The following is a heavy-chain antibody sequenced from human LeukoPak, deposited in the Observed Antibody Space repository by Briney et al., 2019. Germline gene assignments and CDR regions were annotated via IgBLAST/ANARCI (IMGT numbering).Heavy chain of an antibody. V-gene: IGHV3-49*04. CDR1: GFTFSSYS. CDR3: TRDLAGRIEYSSGWYQYYYYYYMDV. Sequence: GGSLRLSCAASGFTFSSYSMNWVRQAPGKGLEWVGFIRSKAYGGTTEYAASVKGRFTISRDDSKSIAYLQMNSLKIEDTAVYYCTRDLAGRIEYSSGWYQYYYYYYMDVWGKGTTVTISS. CDR2: IRSKAYGGTT. J-gene: IGHJ6*03. D-gene: IGHD6-19*01.